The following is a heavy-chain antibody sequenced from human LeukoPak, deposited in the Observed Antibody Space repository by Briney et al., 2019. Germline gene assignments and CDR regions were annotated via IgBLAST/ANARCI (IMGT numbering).Heavy chain of an antibody. CDR3: AKGLVLMVYTYFDY. CDR1: GFTFDDYA. J-gene: IGHJ4*02. D-gene: IGHD2-8*01. CDR2: ISWNSGSI. V-gene: IGHV3-9*01. Sequence: GRSLRLSCAASGFTFDDYAMHWVRQAPGKGLEWVSGISWNSGSIGYADSVKGRFTISRDNAKNSLYLQMNSLRAEDTALYYCAKGLVLMVYTYFDYWGQGTLVTVSS.